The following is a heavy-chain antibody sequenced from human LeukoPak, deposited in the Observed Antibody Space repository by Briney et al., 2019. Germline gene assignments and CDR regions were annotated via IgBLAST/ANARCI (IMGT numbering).Heavy chain of an antibody. Sequence: GASVKVSCKASGYTFTSYDINWVRQATGQGLEWMGWMNPNSGNTGYAQKFQGRVTITRNTSISTAYMELSSLRSEDTAVYYCARGVVVVPAAFYYYYYMDVWGKGTTVTVSS. CDR2: MNPNSGNT. V-gene: IGHV1-8*03. CDR1: GYTFTSYD. CDR3: ARGVVVVPAAFYYYYYMDV. J-gene: IGHJ6*03. D-gene: IGHD2-2*01.